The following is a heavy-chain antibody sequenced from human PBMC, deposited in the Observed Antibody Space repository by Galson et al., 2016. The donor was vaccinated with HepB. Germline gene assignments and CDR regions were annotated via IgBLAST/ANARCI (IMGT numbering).Heavy chain of an antibody. J-gene: IGHJ6*02. CDR3: AKDDSDFWSGYWSGVYHGMDV. V-gene: IGHV3-23*01. CDR1: GFTFSSYA. Sequence: SLRLSCAASGFTFSSYAMSWVRQAPGKGLECVSVISGSGGSTYYADSVKGRFTISRDNSKNTLYLQMNSLRAEDTAVYYCAKDDSDFWSGYWSGVYHGMDVWGQGTTVTVSS. D-gene: IGHD3-3*01. CDR2: ISGSGGST.